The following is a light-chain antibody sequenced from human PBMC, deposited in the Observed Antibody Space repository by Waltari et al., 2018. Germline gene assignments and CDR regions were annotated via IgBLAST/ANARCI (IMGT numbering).Light chain of an antibody. CDR2: RAS. V-gene: IGKV1-5*03. CDR1: QSVNSW. J-gene: IGKJ4*01. CDR3: QQYNNYLLT. Sequence: DMQMTQSPSTLSASVGDRVTITCRASQSVNSWLAWYQQKPGKAPKVLIHRASTLESGVPSRFSGSGSGTEFTLTISSLQPDGFATYYCQQYNNYLLTFGGGTKVEIK.